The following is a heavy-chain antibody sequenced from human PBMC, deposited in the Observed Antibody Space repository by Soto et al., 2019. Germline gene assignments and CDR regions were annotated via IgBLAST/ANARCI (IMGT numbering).Heavy chain of an antibody. CDR1: GGSISSYY. Sequence: QVQLQESGPGLVKPSETLSLMCTVSGGSISSYYWSWIRQPPGKGLEWIGYIYYSGSTNYNPSLMIGVTISVDTSKNQFSLKLSSVTAADTAVYYCARERRDGYKHYFDYWGQGTLVTVSS. CDR3: ARERRDGYKHYFDY. CDR2: IYYSGST. J-gene: IGHJ4*02. V-gene: IGHV4-59*01. D-gene: IGHD5-12*01.